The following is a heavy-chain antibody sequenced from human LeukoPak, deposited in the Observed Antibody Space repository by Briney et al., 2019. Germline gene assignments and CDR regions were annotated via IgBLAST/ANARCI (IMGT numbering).Heavy chain of an antibody. CDR1: GFTFSSCA. CDR2: ISSKGDNI. CDR3: GRVRISAARGYMDV. D-gene: IGHD6-13*01. J-gene: IGHJ6*04. V-gene: IGHV3-64*01. Sequence: GGSLRLSCAGSGFTFSSCAIHWVRQAPGKGLEYVSTISSKGDNIFYANSVKGRFTISRDNSKNTVYLQMGSLRAEDMAVYYCGRVRISAARGYMDVWGKGTTVTVSS.